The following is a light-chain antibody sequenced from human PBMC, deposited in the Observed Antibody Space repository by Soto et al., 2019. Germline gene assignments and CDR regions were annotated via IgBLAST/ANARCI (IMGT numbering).Light chain of an antibody. CDR3: QSYDSSLSGYV. Sequence: QSALTQPPSVSGAPGQRVTISCTGSSSNIGAGYDVHWYQQLPGTAPKLLIYGNSNRPSGVPDRFSGSKSGTSASLAITGLQAEDEADYYSQSYDSSLSGYVFGPGTKLTVL. J-gene: IGLJ1*01. CDR2: GNS. CDR1: SSNIGAGYD. V-gene: IGLV1-40*01.